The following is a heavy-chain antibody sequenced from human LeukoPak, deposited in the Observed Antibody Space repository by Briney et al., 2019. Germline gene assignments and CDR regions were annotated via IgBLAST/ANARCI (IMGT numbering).Heavy chain of an antibody. V-gene: IGHV4-34*01. Sequence: SETLSLTCAVYGGSFSGYYWSWIRQPPGKGLEWIGEINHSGSTNYNPSLKSRVTISVDTSKNQFSLKLSSVTAVDTAVYYCARGSAITMVRGVIRRWFDPWGQGTLVTVSS. CDR3: ARGSAITMVRGVIRRWFDP. J-gene: IGHJ5*02. CDR2: INHSGST. CDR1: GGSFSGYY. D-gene: IGHD3-10*01.